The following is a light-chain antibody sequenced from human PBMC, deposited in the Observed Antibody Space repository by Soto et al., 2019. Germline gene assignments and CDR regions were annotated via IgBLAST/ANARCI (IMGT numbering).Light chain of an antibody. Sequence: EIVLTQSPGTLSLSPGERATLSCRASQSVSSAYLAWYQQIPGQAPRLLIYGASSSATGIPDRFSGSRSGTDFSLTISGLEPADFAAYYCQQSGSSFYTFGQGTKLEIK. CDR1: QSVSSAY. J-gene: IGKJ2*01. V-gene: IGKV3-20*01. CDR3: QQSGSSFYT. CDR2: GAS.